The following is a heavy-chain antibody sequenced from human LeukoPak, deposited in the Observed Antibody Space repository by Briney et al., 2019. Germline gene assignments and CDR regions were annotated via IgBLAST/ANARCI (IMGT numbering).Heavy chain of an antibody. Sequence: GGSLRLSCAASGFTFSSYAMHWVRQAPGKGLEWVAVISYDGSNKYYADSVKGRFTISRDNSKNTLYLQMNSLRAEDTAVYYCARDYYYGSGSYYIAPPGYNWFDPWGQGTLVTVSS. CDR3: ARDYYYGSGSYYIAPPGYNWFDP. CDR2: ISYDGSNK. D-gene: IGHD3-10*01. J-gene: IGHJ5*02. CDR1: GFTFSSYA. V-gene: IGHV3-30-3*01.